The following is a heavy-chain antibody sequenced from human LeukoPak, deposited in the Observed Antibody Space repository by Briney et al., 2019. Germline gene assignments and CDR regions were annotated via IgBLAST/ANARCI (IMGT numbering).Heavy chain of an antibody. CDR2: IRYDGSNK. D-gene: IGHD3-22*01. V-gene: IGHV3-30*02. CDR3: AKPPYYYDSSGCLDY. J-gene: IGHJ4*02. CDR1: GFTFSSYA. Sequence: GGSLRLSCAASGFTFSSYAMHWVRQAPGKGLEWVAFIRYDGSNKYYADSVKGRFTISRDNSKNTLYLQMNSLRAEDTAVYYCAKPPYYYDSSGCLDYWGQGTLVTVSS.